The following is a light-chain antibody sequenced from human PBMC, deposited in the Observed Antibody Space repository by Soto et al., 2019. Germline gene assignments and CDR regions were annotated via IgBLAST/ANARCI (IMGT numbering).Light chain of an antibody. Sequence: DIQMTQSPSSLSASVGDRVTITCRASQSISGYLAWYQQKPGKVPKLLIYEASNLEGGVPSRFSGGGSGTEFTLTISSLQPDDFATYHCQKYDSDPRTFGPGTKVDIK. V-gene: IGKV1-5*01. J-gene: IGKJ1*01. CDR1: QSISGY. CDR3: QKYDSDPRT. CDR2: EAS.